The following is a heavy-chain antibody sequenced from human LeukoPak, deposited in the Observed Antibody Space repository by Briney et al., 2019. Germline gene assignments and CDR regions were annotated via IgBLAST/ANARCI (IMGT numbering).Heavy chain of an antibody. CDR3: AKDISPIAVAGILDY. CDR1: GFTFSSYG. Sequence: GGSLRLSCAASGFTFSSYGMHWVRQAPGKGLEWVAVISYDGSNKYYADSVKGRFTISRDNAKNSLYLQMNSLRAEDTALYYCAKDISPIAVAGILDYWGQGTLVTVSS. D-gene: IGHD6-19*01. V-gene: IGHV3-30*18. CDR2: ISYDGSNK. J-gene: IGHJ4*02.